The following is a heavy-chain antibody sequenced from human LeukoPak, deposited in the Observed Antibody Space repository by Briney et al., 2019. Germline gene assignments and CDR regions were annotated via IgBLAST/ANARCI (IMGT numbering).Heavy chain of an antibody. CDR3: ASGYGDYFYWFDP. J-gene: IGHJ5*02. V-gene: IGHV1-69*13. CDR2: IIPIFGTA. Sequence: WASVKVSCKASGGTLSSYAISWVGQPPGQGFEWLGGIIPIFGTANYAQKFQGRVTITADESTSTAYMELSSLRSEDTAVYYCASGYGDYFYWFDPWGQGTLVTVSS. D-gene: IGHD4-17*01. CDR1: GGTLSSYA.